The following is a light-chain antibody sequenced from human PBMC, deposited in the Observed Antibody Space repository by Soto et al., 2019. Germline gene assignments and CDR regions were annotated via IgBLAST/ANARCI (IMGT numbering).Light chain of an antibody. J-gene: IGLJ3*02. CDR2: DVS. CDR1: SSDIGGYNY. Sequence: ALTQPRSVSGSPGQSVTISCTGTSSDIGGYNYVSWYQQHPGKAPKLMIYDVSKRPSGVPDRFSGSKSGNTASLTISGLQAEDEADYFCCSFAGSYTLGVFGGGTKLTVL. V-gene: IGLV2-11*01. CDR3: CSFAGSYTLGV.